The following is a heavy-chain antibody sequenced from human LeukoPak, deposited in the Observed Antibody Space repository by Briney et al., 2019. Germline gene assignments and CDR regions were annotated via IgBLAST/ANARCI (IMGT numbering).Heavy chain of an antibody. CDR3: ARQGPTTSRAFDI. Sequence: PGESLKISCEGSGYSFSNYWIGWVRHMPGKGLEWMGIIYPGDSDTRYSPSFQGQVTISADKSINTASLQWTSLQASDTAMYYCARQGPTTSRAFDIWGQGTLVTVSS. V-gene: IGHV5-51*01. D-gene: IGHD1-26*01. CDR1: GYSFSNYW. J-gene: IGHJ3*02. CDR2: IYPGDSDT.